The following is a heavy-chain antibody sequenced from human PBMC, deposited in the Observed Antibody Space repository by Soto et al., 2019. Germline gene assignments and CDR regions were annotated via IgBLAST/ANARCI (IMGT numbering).Heavy chain of an antibody. V-gene: IGHV1-69*13. CDR2: IIPIFGTA. CDR1: GGTFSSYA. D-gene: IGHD3-22*01. J-gene: IGHJ3*02. Sequence: GASVKVSCKASGGTFSSYAIIWVRQAPGQGLEWMGGIIPIFGTANYAQKFQGRVTITADESTSTAYMELSSLRSEDTAVYYCARDTFLIRYYDSSALGSDAFDIWGQGTMVTVSS. CDR3: ARDTFLIRYYDSSALGSDAFDI.